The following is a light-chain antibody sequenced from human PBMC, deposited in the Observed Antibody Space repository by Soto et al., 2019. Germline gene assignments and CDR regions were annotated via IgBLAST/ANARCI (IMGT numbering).Light chain of an antibody. J-gene: IGLJ1*01. CDR3: AAWDDNLNAYV. V-gene: IGLV1-47*02. CDR2: IGD. CDR1: TSNIGTFY. Sequence: QPVLTQPPSASSTPGQTVTISCSGSTSNIGTFYVYWYQHLPGAAPKLFIYIGDQRASGVSDRFSGSKSGTSASLAISGLRYDDEADYYCAAWDDNLNAYVFGSGTKVTVL.